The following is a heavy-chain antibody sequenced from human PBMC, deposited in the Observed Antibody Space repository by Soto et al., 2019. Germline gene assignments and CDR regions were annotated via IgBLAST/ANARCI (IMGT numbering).Heavy chain of an antibody. CDR3: ARSTSGRNFDY. J-gene: IGHJ4*02. CDR1: SSSINSRFY. D-gene: IGHD6-19*01. CDR2: IYHSGST. V-gene: IGHV4-38-2*01. Sequence: LTCAVSSSSINSRFYWGWIRQPPGKGLEWIASIYHSGSTHYNPSLKSRATISVDTSNNQFSLRLSSVTAADTAVYYCARSTSGRNFDYWGQGTQVTVSS.